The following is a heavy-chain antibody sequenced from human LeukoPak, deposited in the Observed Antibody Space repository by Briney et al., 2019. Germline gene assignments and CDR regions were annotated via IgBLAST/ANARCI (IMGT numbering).Heavy chain of an antibody. CDR3: AREGSSGWYDY. Sequence: SETLSLTCTVSGGSISRYYWSWSRQPPGKGLEWIGYIYYSGSTNYNPSLKSRVTISVDTSKNQFSLKLSSVTAADTAVYYCAREGSSGWYDYWGQGTLVTVSS. V-gene: IGHV4-59*01. CDR2: IYYSGST. D-gene: IGHD6-19*01. CDR1: GGSISRYY. J-gene: IGHJ4*02.